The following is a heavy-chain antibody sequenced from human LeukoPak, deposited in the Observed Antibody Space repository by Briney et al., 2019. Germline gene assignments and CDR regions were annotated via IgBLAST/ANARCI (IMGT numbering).Heavy chain of an antibody. J-gene: IGHJ4*02. CDR1: GFTFSSYS. Sequence: AGGSLRLSCAASGFTFSSYSMNWVRQAPGKGLEWVSSISSSSSYIYYADSVKGRFTISRDNAKNSLYLQMNSLRAEDTAVYYCARSFGRGAYCGGDCYLLYWGQGTLVTVSS. CDR3: ARSFGRGAYCGGDCYLLY. V-gene: IGHV3-21*01. D-gene: IGHD2-21*02. CDR2: ISSSSSYI.